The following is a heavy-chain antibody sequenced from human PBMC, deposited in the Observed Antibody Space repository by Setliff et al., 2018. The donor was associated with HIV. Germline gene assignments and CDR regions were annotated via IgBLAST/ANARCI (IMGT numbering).Heavy chain of an antibody. V-gene: IGHV2-5*02. J-gene: IGHJ3*02. Sequence: SGPTLVNPTQTLTLTCFFSGFSLDTNGVGVGWFRQPPGKALEWLALIYWDDDKRYSSSLRSRLTITKDTSKTQVVLTMTNMDPVDTATYYCAHRHTVTTSIDAFDIWGQGTMVTVSS. CDR2: IYWDDDK. CDR3: AHRHTVTTSIDAFDI. CDR1: GFSLDTNGVG. D-gene: IGHD4-4*01.